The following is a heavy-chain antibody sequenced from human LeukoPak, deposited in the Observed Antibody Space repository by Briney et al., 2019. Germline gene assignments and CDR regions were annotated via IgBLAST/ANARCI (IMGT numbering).Heavy chain of an antibody. D-gene: IGHD3-3*01. CDR3: ARERDDYYFDY. CDR1: GFILTSYW. J-gene: IGHJ4*02. Sequence: GGSLRLSCAASGFILTSYWMSWVRQTPGKGLEWVASIKAAGSEKFHVDSVKGRFTISRDDAKNSLYLQMNSLRAEDTAVYYCARERDDYYFDYWGQGTLVTVSS. V-gene: IGHV3-7*01. CDR2: IKAAGSEK.